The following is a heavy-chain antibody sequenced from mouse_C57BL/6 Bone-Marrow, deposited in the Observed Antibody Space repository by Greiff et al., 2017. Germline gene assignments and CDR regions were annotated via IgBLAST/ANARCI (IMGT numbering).Heavy chain of an antibody. Sequence: EVQLQQSGPVLVKPGASVKMSCKASGYTFTDYYMNWVKQSHGKSLEWIGVINPYNGGTSYNQKFKGKATLTVDKSSSTAYMELNSLTSEDSAVYYCARNFWLTTNYAMDYWGQGTSVTVSS. CDR1: GYTFTDYY. CDR3: ARNFWLTTNYAMDY. V-gene: IGHV1-19*01. CDR2: INPYNGGT. D-gene: IGHD2-2*01. J-gene: IGHJ4*01.